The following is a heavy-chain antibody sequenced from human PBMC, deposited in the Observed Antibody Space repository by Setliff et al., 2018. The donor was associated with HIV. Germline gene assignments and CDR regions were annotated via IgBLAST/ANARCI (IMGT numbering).Heavy chain of an antibody. J-gene: IGHJ4*02. D-gene: IGHD6-19*01. CDR3: ARLGSGWHWVTRIDY. Sequence: PSETLSLTCTVSGGSISSGSYYWGWIRQPPGKGLEWIGSIYYSGSTSYNPSLKSRVTISIDTSKNLFFLTVRSVTAADTGIYYCARLGSGWHWVTRIDYWGRGTLVTVSS. CDR2: IYYSGST. CDR1: GGSISSGSYY. V-gene: IGHV4-39*02.